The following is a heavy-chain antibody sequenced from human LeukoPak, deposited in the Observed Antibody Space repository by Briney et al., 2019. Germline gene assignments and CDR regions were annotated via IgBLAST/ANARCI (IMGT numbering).Heavy chain of an antibody. J-gene: IGHJ3*02. CDR1: GYTFTGYY. CDR2: INPNNGGT. D-gene: IGHD3-22*01. Sequence: ASVKVSCKASGYTFTGYYIHWVRQAPGQGLDWMGRINPNNGGTNYAQEFQGRVTMTRDMSMSTAYMELSRLRSDDTAVYYCAGEDNSSGYRPFDIWGQGTMVTVPS. V-gene: IGHV1-2*06. CDR3: AGEDNSSGYRPFDI.